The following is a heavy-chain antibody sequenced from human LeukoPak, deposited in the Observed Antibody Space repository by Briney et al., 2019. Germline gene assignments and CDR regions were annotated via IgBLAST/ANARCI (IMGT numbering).Heavy chain of an antibody. CDR3: ARDHRGVRDYFDY. J-gene: IGHJ4*02. D-gene: IGHD3-10*01. V-gene: IGHV3-30-3*01. Sequence: PGGSLRLSCAASGFTFSSYAMHWVRQAPGKGLEWVAVISYDGSNKYYADSVKGRFTISRDNSKNTLYLLMNSLRAEDTAVYYCARDHRGVRDYFDYWGQGTLVTVSS. CDR2: ISYDGSNK. CDR1: GFTFSSYA.